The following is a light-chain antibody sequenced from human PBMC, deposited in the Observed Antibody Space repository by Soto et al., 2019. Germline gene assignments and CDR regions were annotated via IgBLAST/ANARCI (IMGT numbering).Light chain of an antibody. CDR3: QQYIYWPRT. J-gene: IGKJ1*01. CDR2: GAS. CDR1: QSVSSSY. Sequence: EIVLTQSPGTLSLSPGERATLSCRASQSVSSSYLAWYQQKPGQAPRLLIYGASSRATGIPDRFSGSGSGTEFTLTITSLQSEDFAVYYCQQYIYWPRTFGQGTKVDI. V-gene: IGKV3-20*01.